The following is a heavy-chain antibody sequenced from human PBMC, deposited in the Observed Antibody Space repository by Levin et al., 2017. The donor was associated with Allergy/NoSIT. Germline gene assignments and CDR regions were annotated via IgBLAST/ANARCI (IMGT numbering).Heavy chain of an antibody. CDR2: ISGSGGST. D-gene: IGHD3-9*01. V-gene: IGHV3-23*01. Sequence: ASVKVSCAASGFTFSSYAMSWVRQAPGKGLEWVSAISGSGGSTYYADSVKGRFTISRDNSKNTLYLQMNSLRAEDTAVYYCAKPVPVLRYFEAFDYWGQGTLVTVSS. CDR1: GFTFSSYA. CDR3: AKPVPVLRYFEAFDY. J-gene: IGHJ4*02.